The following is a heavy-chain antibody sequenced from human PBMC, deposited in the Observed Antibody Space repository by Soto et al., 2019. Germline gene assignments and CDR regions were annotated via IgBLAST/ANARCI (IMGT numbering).Heavy chain of an antibody. CDR2: INPYNGET. V-gene: IGHV1-18*03. D-gene: IGHD2-8*01. CDR1: GYTFTNYG. Sequence: ASVKVSCKASGYTFTNYGTSWVRQAPGQGLEWVGWINPYNGETNYAQKFRCRVTMNTDRSTSTAYMELRGLGSDDMAVYYCARYVNGHVDFSFWCQGTQVTVSS. J-gene: IGHJ4*02. CDR3: ARYVNGHVDFSF.